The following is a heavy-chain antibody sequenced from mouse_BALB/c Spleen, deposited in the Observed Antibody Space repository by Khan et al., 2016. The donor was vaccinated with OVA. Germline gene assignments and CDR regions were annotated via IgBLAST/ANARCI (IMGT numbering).Heavy chain of an antibody. CDR1: GFNIKDTY. V-gene: IGHV14-3*02. CDR2: IDPANGNT. Sequence: VRLQQSGAELVKPGASVKLSCTASGFNIKDTYMHWVKQRPEQGLEWIGRIDPANGNTKYDPKFQGKATITADTSSNTAYLQLSSLTSEGTAVYYCATYFFGSSRYFDYWGQGTTLTVSS. D-gene: IGHD1-1*01. CDR3: ATYFFGSSRYFDY. J-gene: IGHJ2*01.